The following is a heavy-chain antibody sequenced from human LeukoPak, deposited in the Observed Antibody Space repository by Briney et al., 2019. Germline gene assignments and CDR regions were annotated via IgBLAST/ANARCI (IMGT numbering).Heavy chain of an antibody. CDR3: ARDRGVAAAGTNFDY. D-gene: IGHD6-13*01. V-gene: IGHV1-18*01. J-gene: IGHJ4*02. CDR1: GYTFTSYG. CDR2: ISAYNGNT. Sequence: ASVKVSCKASGYTFTSYGISWVRQAPGQGLEWMGWISAYNGNTNYAQKLQGRVTMTTDTSTSTAYMELRGLRSDDTAVYYCARDRGVAAAGTNFDYWGQGTLVTVSS.